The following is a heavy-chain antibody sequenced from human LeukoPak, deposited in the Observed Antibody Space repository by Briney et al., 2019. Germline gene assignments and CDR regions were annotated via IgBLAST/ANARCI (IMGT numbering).Heavy chain of an antibody. CDR1: GFTFSDYY. CDR3: AREGISAKASYQFDY. Sequence: GGSLRLSCAASGFTFSDYYMSWIRQAPGKGLEWVANIKQDGSEKYYVDSVKGRFTISRDNAKNSLYLQMNSLRAEDTAMYYCAREGISAKASYQFDYWGQGTLVTVSS. CDR2: IKQDGSEK. J-gene: IGHJ4*02. V-gene: IGHV3-7*01. D-gene: IGHD1-14*01.